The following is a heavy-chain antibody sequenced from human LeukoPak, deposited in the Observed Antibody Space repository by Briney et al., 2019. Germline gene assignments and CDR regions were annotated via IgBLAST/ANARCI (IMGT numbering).Heavy chain of an antibody. J-gene: IGHJ6*03. V-gene: IGHV1-8*01. CDR3: ARFVGAARPEYMDV. CDR1: GYTFTSYD. D-gene: IGHD6-6*01. Sequence: ASVKVSCKASGYTFTSYDINWVRQATGQGLEWMGWMNPNSGNTGYAQKFQGRVTMTRNTSISTAYMELSSLRSEDTAVYYCARFVGAARPEYMDVWAKGPRSPSP. CDR2: MNPNSGNT.